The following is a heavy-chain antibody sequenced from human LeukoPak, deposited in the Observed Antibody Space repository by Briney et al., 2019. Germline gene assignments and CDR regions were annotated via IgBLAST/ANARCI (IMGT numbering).Heavy chain of an antibody. CDR2: ISYDGSNK. D-gene: IGHD3-10*01. J-gene: IGHJ4*02. CDR3: AKSPGVLLWFGSFDY. CDR1: GFTFSNYG. V-gene: IGHV3-30*18. Sequence: PGGSLRLSCAASGFTFSNYGMHWVRQAPGKGLEWVAIISYDGSNKFYGDSVKGRFTISRDNSKSTVYLQMNSLRAEDTAVYYCAKSPGVLLWFGSFDYWGQGTLVTVSS.